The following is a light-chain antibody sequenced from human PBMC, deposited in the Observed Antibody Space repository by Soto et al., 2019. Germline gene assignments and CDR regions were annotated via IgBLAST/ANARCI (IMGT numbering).Light chain of an antibody. CDR2: GAS. V-gene: IGKV3-20*01. Sequence: ENVLAQSPGTLSLSPGERATLSCRASQSVSSSYLAWYQRKPGQAPWLLIYGASSRATGIPDRFSGSGSGTDFTLTISRLEPEDFAVYYCQQYGSSPWTFGQGTKADIK. J-gene: IGKJ1*01. CDR1: QSVSSSY. CDR3: QQYGSSPWT.